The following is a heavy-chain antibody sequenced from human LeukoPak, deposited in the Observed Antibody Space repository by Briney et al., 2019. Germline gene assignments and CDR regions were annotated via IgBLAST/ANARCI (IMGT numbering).Heavy chain of an antibody. CDR3: ARRMVRGVWSYYYYYYMDV. Sequence: PSETLSLTCTVSGGSISIYYWSWIRQPAGKGLEWIGRIYTSGSTNYNSSLKSRVTMSVDTSKNQFSLKLSSVTAADTAVYYCARRMVRGVWSYYYYYYMDVWGKGTTVTISS. D-gene: IGHD3-10*01. CDR1: GGSISIYY. CDR2: IYTSGST. J-gene: IGHJ6*03. V-gene: IGHV4-4*07.